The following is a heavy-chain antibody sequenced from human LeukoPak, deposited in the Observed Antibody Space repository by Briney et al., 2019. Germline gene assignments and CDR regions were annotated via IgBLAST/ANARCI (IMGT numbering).Heavy chain of an antibody. V-gene: IGHV3-23*01. CDR3: AKDLFSSTLRFWDY. J-gene: IGHJ4*02. Sequence: GGSLRLSCAASGFTFSNYAMSWVRQAPGKGLEWVSAISGSGGSTYYADSVKGRFTISRDNSKNTLYLQMNSLRAEDTAVYYCAKDLFSSTLRFWDYWGQGTLVTVSS. CDR2: ISGSGGST. CDR1: GFTFSNYA. D-gene: IGHD3-3*01.